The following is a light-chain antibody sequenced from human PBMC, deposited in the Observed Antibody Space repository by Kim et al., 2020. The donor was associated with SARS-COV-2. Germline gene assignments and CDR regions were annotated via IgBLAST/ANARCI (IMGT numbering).Light chain of an antibody. CDR2: GAS. J-gene: IGKJ1*01. CDR1: QTLSSKF. V-gene: IGKV3-20*01. CDR3: QQFGGSPWI. Sequence: SPGERATLSCRASQTLSSKFLAWYQQRPGQAPSLLIYGASSRAPGIPDRFTGSGSGTDFTLTISRLEPEDFAVYYCQQFGGSPWIFGLGTKVDIK.